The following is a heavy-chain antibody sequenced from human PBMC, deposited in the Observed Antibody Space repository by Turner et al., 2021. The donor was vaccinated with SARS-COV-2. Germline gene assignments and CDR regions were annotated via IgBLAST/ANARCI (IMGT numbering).Heavy chain of an antibody. J-gene: IGHJ4*02. CDR2: IYYSGSV. D-gene: IGHD2-2*03. CDR1: GDSTRSVIYY. V-gene: IGHV4-39*01. CDR3: ASQAGYDDPDGYYPRRFDH. Sequence: QPQLQESGPGLVMPSETLSLTCNVSGDSTRSVIYYWAWIRQSPGGALEWIGSIYYSGSVHANPSLKSRMTMSVDISRNQFSLRLTSVTAADAGVYYCASQAGYDDPDGYYPRRFDHWGRGALITVSS.